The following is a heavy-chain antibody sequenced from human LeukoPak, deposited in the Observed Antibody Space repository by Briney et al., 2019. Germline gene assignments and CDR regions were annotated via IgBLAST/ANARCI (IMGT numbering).Heavy chain of an antibody. CDR1: GFSFSSYG. CDR2: INTSGGTT. D-gene: IGHD3-22*01. J-gene: IGHJ4*02. V-gene: IGHV3-23*01. CDR3: AKGHYDSSY. Sequence: GGSLRLSCAASGFSFSSYGISWVRQAPGKGLEWVSTINTSGGTTYYADSVKGRFTVSRDNSKNTLYLQMNSLRAEDTAVYYCAKGHYDSSYWGQGTLVTVSS.